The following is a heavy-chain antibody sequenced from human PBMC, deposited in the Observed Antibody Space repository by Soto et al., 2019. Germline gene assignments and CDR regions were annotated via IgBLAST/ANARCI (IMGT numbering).Heavy chain of an antibody. CDR3: ASSSKLVPGYYYYYGMDV. Sequence: QVQLVQSGAEVKKPGSSVKVSCKASGGTFSSYAISWVRQAPGQGLEWMGGITPIFGTANYAQKFQGRVTITADESTSTANMELSSQRTEDTAVYYCASSSKLVPGYYYYYGMDVWGQGTTVTVSS. CDR2: ITPIFGTA. CDR1: GGTFSSYA. J-gene: IGHJ6*02. D-gene: IGHD6-6*01. V-gene: IGHV1-69*01.